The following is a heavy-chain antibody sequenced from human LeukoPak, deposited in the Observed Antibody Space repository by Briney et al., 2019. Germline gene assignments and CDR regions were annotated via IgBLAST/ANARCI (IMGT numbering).Heavy chain of an antibody. CDR1: GYTFTGYY. CDR3: ARDRFRAAAATRDYYGMDV. J-gene: IGHJ6*02. Sequence: ASVKVSCKASGYTFTGYYMHWVRQAPGQGREWMGWINPNSGGTNYAQKFQGWVAMTRDTSISTAYMELSRLRSDDTAVYYCARDRFRAAAATRDYYGMDVWGQGTTVTVSS. D-gene: IGHD6-13*01. V-gene: IGHV1-2*04. CDR2: INPNSGGT.